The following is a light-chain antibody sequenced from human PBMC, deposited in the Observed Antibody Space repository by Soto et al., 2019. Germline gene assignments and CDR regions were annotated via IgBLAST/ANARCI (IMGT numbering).Light chain of an antibody. CDR1: QTMTRAY. J-gene: IGKJ2*01. CDR2: AAS. V-gene: IGKV3-20*01. CDR3: HQYHSPPQT. Sequence: EIVLMQSPCTLSLSPGERSTLSCSASQTMTRAYVAWYQQKPGQAPRLLIYAASYRATGISDKFSGSGSGTDFSLTISRLEPEDSAVYYCHQYHSPPQTFGQGTKVDIK.